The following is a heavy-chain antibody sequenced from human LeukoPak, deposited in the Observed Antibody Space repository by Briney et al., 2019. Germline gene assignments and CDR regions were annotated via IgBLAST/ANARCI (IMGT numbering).Heavy chain of an antibody. D-gene: IGHD5-18*01. Sequence: SETLSLTCTVSGGSISSYYWSWIRRPPGKGLEWIWYIYYSGSTNYNPSLKSRVTISVDTSKNQFSLKLSSVTAADTAVYYCARARKRGYSYGFSWFDPWGQGTLVTVSS. CDR2: IYYSGST. CDR1: GGSISSYY. J-gene: IGHJ5*02. CDR3: ARARKRGYSYGFSWFDP. V-gene: IGHV4-59*01.